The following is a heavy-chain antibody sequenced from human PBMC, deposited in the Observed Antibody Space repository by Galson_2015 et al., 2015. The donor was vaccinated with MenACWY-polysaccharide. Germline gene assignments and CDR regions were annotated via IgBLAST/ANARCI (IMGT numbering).Heavy chain of an antibody. J-gene: IGHJ4*02. Sequence: SLRLSCAASGFTFSTYAMHWVRQAPGQGLVWMATISSSGDDKYYADSVKGRFTISRDNSNNTLYLEMSSLRAGDTAVYYCVKNGYTGSSYGYFDSWGQGTLGTVSS. CDR3: VKNGYTGSSYGYFDS. D-gene: IGHD1-26*01. CDR2: ISSSGDDK. V-gene: IGHV3-30*18. CDR1: GFTFSTYA.